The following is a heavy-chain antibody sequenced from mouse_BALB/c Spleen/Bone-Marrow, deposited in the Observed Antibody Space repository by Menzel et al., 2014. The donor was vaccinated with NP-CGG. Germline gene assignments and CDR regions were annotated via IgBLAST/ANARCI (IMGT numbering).Heavy chain of an antibody. CDR1: GYTFTEYT. D-gene: IGHD1-2*01. CDR3: ARKDYGYNYVMDY. J-gene: IGHJ4*01. V-gene: IGHV1-18*01. Sequence: EVQLQESGPELVKPGASVKISCKTSGYTFTEYTMHWVKQSHGKSLEWIGGVNPNNGGTIYNQKFKGKATLTVDKSSSTAYMELRSLTSEDSAVYYCARKDYGYNYVMDYWGQGTSVTVSS. CDR2: VNPNNGGT.